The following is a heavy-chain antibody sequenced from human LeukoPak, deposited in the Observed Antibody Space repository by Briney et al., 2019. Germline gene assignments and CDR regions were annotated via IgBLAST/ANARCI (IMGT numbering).Heavy chain of an antibody. V-gene: IGHV4-34*01. Sequence: SETLSLTCAVYGGSFSGYYWSWIRQPPGKGLEWIGEINHRGSTNYNPSLKSRVTISVDTSKNQFSLKLSSVTAADTAVYYCACDYGDYTAFDPWGQGTLVTVSS. CDR1: GGSFSGYY. CDR3: ACDYGDYTAFDP. D-gene: IGHD4-17*01. J-gene: IGHJ5*02. CDR2: INHRGST.